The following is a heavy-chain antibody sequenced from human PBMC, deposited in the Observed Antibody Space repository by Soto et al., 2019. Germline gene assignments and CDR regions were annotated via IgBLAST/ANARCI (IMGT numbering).Heavy chain of an antibody. CDR3: ARTGCGGDCYPESYYYYYMDV. Sequence: TSETLSLTCTVSGGSISSYYWSWIRQPPGKGLEWIGYIYYSGSTNYNPSLKSRVTISVDTSKNQFSLKLSSVTAADTAVYYCARTGCGGDCYPESYYYYYMDVWGKGTTVTVSS. CDR1: GGSISSYY. J-gene: IGHJ6*03. CDR2: IYYSGST. D-gene: IGHD2-21*01. V-gene: IGHV4-59*08.